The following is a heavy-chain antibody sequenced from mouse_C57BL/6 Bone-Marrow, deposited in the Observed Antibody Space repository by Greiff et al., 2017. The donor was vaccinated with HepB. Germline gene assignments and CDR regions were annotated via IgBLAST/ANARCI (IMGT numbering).Heavy chain of an antibody. CDR1: GYTFTSYW. Sequence: QVQLQQPGAELVKPGASVKMSCKASGYTFTSYWITWVKQRPGQGLEWIGDIYPGSGSTNYNEKFKSKATLTVDTSSSTAYMQLSSLTSEDSAVYYCARRDYDGAWFADWGQGTLVTVSA. CDR2: IYPGSGST. V-gene: IGHV1-55*01. D-gene: IGHD2-4*01. CDR3: ARRDYDGAWFAD. J-gene: IGHJ3*01.